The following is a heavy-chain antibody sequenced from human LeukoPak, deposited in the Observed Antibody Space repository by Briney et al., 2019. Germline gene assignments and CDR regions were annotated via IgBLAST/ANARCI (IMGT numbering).Heavy chain of an antibody. J-gene: IGHJ4*02. D-gene: IGHD3-10*01. Sequence: GGSLRLSCAASGFTFSSYAMHWVRQAPGKGLKWVAVISYDGSNKYYADSVKGRFTISRDNSKNTAYLQMNSLKTEDTAVYYCPLSSIYGSGSYYKEGRDYWGQGTLVTVSS. CDR1: GFTFSSYA. CDR2: ISYDGSNK. CDR3: PLSSIYGSGSYYKEGRDY. V-gene: IGHV3-30*04.